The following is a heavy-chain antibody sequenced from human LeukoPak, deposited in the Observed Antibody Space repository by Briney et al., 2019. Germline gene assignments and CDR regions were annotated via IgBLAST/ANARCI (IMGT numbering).Heavy chain of an antibody. V-gene: IGHV3-21*01. CDR3: ARDGMATRGTLDY. J-gene: IGHJ4*02. CDR2: ISSSSSYI. CDR1: GFTFSSYS. D-gene: IGHD5-24*01. Sequence: PGGSLRLSCAASGFTFSSYSMNWVRQAPGKGLEWVSSISSSSSYIYYADSVKGRFTISRDNAKNSLYLQMNSLRAEDTAVYYCARDGMATRGTLDYWGQGTLVTVSS.